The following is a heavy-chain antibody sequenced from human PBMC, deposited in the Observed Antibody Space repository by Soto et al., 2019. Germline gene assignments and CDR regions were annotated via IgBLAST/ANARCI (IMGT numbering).Heavy chain of an antibody. V-gene: IGHV3-23*01. CDR3: EKPPWSGTSCTRSSCMDF. D-gene: IGHD2-2*01. CDR2: VSGGGGAT. Sequence: EVQLLESWGDLVQPGGSLRLSCAASGFTFSNYAMSWVRQAPGKGLEWVSGVSGGGGATYYADSVKGRFTISRDNSKNTLFLQMHTLTAADTDLYYCEKPPWSGTSCTRSSCMDFLGKGTTVTVSS. J-gene: IGHJ6*03. CDR1: GFTFSNYA.